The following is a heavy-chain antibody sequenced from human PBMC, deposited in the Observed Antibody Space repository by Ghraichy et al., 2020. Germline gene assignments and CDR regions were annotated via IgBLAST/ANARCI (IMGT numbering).Heavy chain of an antibody. J-gene: IGHJ4*02. CDR2: INPNSGGT. Sequence: ASVKVSCKASGYTFTDYYMHWVRQAPGQGLEWMGWINPNSGGTNYAQKFQGRVTMTRDTSISTAYMELSRLRSDDTAVFYCAREIEGGSSAFRGFDYWGQGTLVTVSS. D-gene: IGHD2-2*01. V-gene: IGHV1-2*02. CDR1: GYTFTDYY. CDR3: AREIEGGSSAFRGFDY.